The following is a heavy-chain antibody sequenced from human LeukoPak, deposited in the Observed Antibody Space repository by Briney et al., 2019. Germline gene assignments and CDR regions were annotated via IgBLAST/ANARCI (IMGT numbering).Heavy chain of an antibody. V-gene: IGHV4-30-2*01. Sequence: SQTLSLTCAVSGGSISSGGYSWSWIRQPPGKGLEWIGYIYHSGSTYYNPSLKSRVTISVDRSKNQFSLKLSSVTAADTAVYYCARGDYGKPFDYWGQGTLVTVSS. CDR3: ARGDYGKPFDY. CDR1: GGSISSGGYS. CDR2: IYHSGST. D-gene: IGHD4-17*01. J-gene: IGHJ4*02.